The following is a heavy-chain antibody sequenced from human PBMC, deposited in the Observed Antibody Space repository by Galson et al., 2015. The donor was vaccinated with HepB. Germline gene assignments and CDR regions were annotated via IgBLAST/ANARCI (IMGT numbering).Heavy chain of an antibody. V-gene: IGHV3-48*02. CDR2: ISSSSSVI. CDR1: GFTFSSDS. D-gene: IGHD2-2*02. J-gene: IGHJ6*02. Sequence: SLRLSCAAYGFTFSSDSMNWVRQAPGKGPEWVSYISSSSSVIYYADSVKGRFIISRDNANNSLYLQMNSLRDEDTAVYYCARDETAAIGYYYGMDVWGQGTTVTVSS. CDR3: ARDETAAIGYYYGMDV.